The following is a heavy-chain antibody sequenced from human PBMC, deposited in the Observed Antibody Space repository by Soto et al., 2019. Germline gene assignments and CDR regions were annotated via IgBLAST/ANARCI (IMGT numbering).Heavy chain of an antibody. J-gene: IGHJ4*02. CDR2: IYWDDDK. Sequence: QITLKESGPTLVKPTQTLTLTCTFSGFSLSTSGVGVGWIRQPPGKALEWLALIYWDDDKRYSPSLNSRLTLTKDTSNNQVVLTRTNMDPVDTATYYCAHSRPPRQLDCWGQGTLVTVSS. CDR1: GFSLSTSGVG. V-gene: IGHV2-5*02. CDR3: AHSRPPRQLDC. D-gene: IGHD2-2*01.